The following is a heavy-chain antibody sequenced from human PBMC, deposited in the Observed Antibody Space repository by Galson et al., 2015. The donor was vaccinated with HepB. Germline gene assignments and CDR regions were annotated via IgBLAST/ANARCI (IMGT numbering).Heavy chain of an antibody. CDR2: ISGSGGST. J-gene: IGHJ5*02. V-gene: IGHV3-23*01. CDR3: AKNPHYGVVPAAIRSWFDP. D-gene: IGHD2-2*02. CDR1: GFTFSSYA. Sequence: SLRLSCAASGFTFSSYAMSWVRQAPGKGLEWVSAISGSGGSTYYADSVKGRFTISRDNSKNTLYLQMNSLRAEDTAVYYCAKNPHYGVVPAAIRSWFDPWGQGTLVTVSS.